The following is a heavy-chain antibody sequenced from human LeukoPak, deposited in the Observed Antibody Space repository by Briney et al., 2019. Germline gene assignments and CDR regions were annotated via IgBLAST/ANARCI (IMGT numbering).Heavy chain of an antibody. V-gene: IGHV3-30*02. CDR3: AKDGTSLGRDGYNFDY. Sequence: GGTLRLSCAASGFTFSSYGMNWVRQAPGKGLEWVAFIRYDGSNKYYADPVRGRLTISRDNSKNTLYLQMNSLRAEDTAGYYCAKDGTSLGRDGYNFDYWGQGTLVTVSS. CDR2: IRYDGSNK. J-gene: IGHJ4*02. D-gene: IGHD5-24*01. CDR1: GFTFSSYG.